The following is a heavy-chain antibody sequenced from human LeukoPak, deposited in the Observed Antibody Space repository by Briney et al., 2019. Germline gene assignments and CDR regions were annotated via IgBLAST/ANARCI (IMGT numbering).Heavy chain of an antibody. CDR3: ARDLGPAPGISVGGSGFGY. CDR1: GFTFSSYG. V-gene: IGHV3-33*01. D-gene: IGHD6-19*01. Sequence: GGSLRLSCAASGFTFSSYGMHWVRQAPGEGLEWVAVIWYDGSNKYYANSVKGRFTISRDNSKNTLYLQMNSLRAEDTAVYYCARDLGPAPGISVGGSGFGYWGQGTLVTVSS. J-gene: IGHJ4*02. CDR2: IWYDGSNK.